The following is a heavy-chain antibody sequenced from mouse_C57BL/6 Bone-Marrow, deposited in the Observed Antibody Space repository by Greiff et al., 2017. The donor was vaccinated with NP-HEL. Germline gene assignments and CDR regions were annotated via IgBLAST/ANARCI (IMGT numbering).Heavy chain of an antibody. Sequence: QVQLKESGPGLVQPSQSLSITCTVSGFSLTSYGVHWVRQSPGKGLEWLGVIWSGGSTDYNAAFISRLSISKDNSKSQVFFKMNSLQADDTAIYYCARIYGSPYYAMDYWGQGTSVTVSS. CDR2: IWSGGST. V-gene: IGHV2-2*01. J-gene: IGHJ4*01. D-gene: IGHD1-1*01. CDR3: ARIYGSPYYAMDY. CDR1: GFSLTSYG.